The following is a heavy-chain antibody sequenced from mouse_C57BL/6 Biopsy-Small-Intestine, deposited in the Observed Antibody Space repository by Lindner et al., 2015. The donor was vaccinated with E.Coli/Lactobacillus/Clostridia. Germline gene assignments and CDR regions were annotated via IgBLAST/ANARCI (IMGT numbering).Heavy chain of an antibody. CDR3: AREIISYYRYGDYAMDY. CDR1: GYSFTGYN. V-gene: IGHV1-39*01. J-gene: IGHJ4*01. D-gene: IGHD2-14*01. CDR2: INPYYGSS. Sequence: VQLQESGAELVKPGASVKISCKASGYSFTGYNMNWVKQSHGKSLEWIGNINPYYGSSDYNQKFKGKATLTVDKSSSTAYMQLNSLTSEDSAVYYCAREIISYYRYGDYAMDYWGQGTSVTVSS.